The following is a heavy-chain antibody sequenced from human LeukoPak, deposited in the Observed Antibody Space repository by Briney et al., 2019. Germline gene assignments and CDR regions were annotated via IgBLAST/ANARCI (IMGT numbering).Heavy chain of an antibody. CDR1: GGSISSGSYY. D-gene: IGHD7-27*01. CDR2: IYYSGST. V-gene: IGHV4-39*01. J-gene: IGHJ4*02. CDR3: ARLELGTGYYFDY. Sequence: SETLSLTCTVSGGSISSGSYYWGWIRQPPGTGLEWIGSIYYSGSTYYNPSLKSRVTISVDTSKNQFSLKLSSVTAADTAVYYCARLELGTGYYFDYWGQGTLVTVSS.